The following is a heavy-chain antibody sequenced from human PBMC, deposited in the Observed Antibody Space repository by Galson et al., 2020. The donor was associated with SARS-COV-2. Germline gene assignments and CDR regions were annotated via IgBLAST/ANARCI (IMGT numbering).Heavy chain of an antibody. CDR2: INPSGDIT. J-gene: IGHJ4*02. CDR1: GYTFISFY. CDR3: AREWGDINSSVFDY. D-gene: IGHD2-21*01. Sequence: ASVKVSCKASGYTFISFYIHCVRQAPGQGLEWMGVINPSGDITSYAQKSRGRVTVTRDMSTQTVYMQLSSLTSEDTAVYYCAREWGDINSSVFDYWGQGSLVVGSS. V-gene: IGHV1-46*04.